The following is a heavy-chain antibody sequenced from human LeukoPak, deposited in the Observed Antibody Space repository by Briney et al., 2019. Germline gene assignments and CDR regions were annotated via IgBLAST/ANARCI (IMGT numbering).Heavy chain of an antibody. J-gene: IGHJ5*02. D-gene: IGHD3-10*01. CDR2: IHYTGST. CDR1: GGSISSYY. CDR3: ARGGYYGSGNDFRFDP. V-gene: IGHV4-59*01. Sequence: SETLSLTCTVSGGSISSYYWSWIRQPPGKGLECIGYIHYTGSTNYNPSLKSRVTISVDTSRNHFSLKLSSVTAADTAIHYCARGGYYGSGNDFRFDPWGQGTLVTVSS.